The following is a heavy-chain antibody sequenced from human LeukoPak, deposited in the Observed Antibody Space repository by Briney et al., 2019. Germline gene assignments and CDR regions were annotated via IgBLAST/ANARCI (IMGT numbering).Heavy chain of an antibody. CDR3: ARARGCSYGSYYYYYGMDV. V-gene: IGHV1-8*01. J-gene: IGHJ6*02. D-gene: IGHD5-18*01. CDR2: MNPNSANT. CDR1: GYTFTSYD. Sequence: ASVKVSCKASGYTFTSYDIDWVRQAAGQGLEWMGWMNPNSANTGYAQKFQGRVTITRNTSISTAYMELSSLTSEDTAVYYCARARGCSYGSYYYYYGMDVWGQGTTVTVSS.